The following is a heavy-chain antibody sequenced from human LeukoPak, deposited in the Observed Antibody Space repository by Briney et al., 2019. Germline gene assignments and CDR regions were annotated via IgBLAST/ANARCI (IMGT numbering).Heavy chain of an antibody. CDR3: ARQGAYSREI. D-gene: IGHD5-18*01. CDR2: IYPGDSDT. V-gene: IGHV5-51*01. Sequence: GGSLEISLKGSGYRFTSYWIGWARTMPGKGLEWMAIIYPGDSDTRYSRSFQDQVTISADKSISTAYLQWSSLKASDTAMYYCARQGAYSREIWGQGTLVTVSS. CDR1: GYRFTSYW. J-gene: IGHJ4*02.